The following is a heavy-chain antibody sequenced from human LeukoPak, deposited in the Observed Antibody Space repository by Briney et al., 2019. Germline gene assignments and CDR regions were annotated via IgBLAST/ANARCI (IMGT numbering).Heavy chain of an antibody. V-gene: IGHV4-4*07. D-gene: IGHD3-22*01. J-gene: IGHJ4*02. CDR2: IYTSGST. CDR3: ARGVYYYDSSGYYSPTENFDY. Sequence: SETLSLTCTVSGGSIKTINTYYWHWIRHPPGKGLEWIGRIYTSGSTNYNPSLKSRVTMSVDTSKNQFSLKLSSVTAADTAVYYCARGVYYYDSSGYYSPTENFDYWGQGTLVTVSS. CDR1: GGSIKTINTYY.